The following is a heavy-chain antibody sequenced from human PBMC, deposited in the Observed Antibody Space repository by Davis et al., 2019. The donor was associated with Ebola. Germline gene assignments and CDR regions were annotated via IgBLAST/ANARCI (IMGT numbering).Heavy chain of an antibody. CDR3: ARSCSSTSCPGEFDP. CDR2: INPNSGGT. Sequence: ASVKVSCKASGYTFTGYYMHWVRQAPGQGLEWMGWINPNSGGTNYAQKFQGRVTMTRDTSISTAYMERSRLRSDDTAVYYCARSCSSTSCPGEFDPWGQGTLVTVSS. J-gene: IGHJ5*02. V-gene: IGHV1-2*02. CDR1: GYTFTGYY. D-gene: IGHD2-2*01.